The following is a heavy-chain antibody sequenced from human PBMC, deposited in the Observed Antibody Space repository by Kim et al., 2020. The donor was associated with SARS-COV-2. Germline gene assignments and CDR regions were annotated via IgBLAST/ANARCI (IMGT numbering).Heavy chain of an antibody. J-gene: IGHJ4*02. D-gene: IGHD3-3*01. Sequence: ASVKVSCKASGYTFTGYYMHWVRQAPGQGLEWMGWINPNSGGTNYAQKFQGRVTMTRDTSISTAYMELSRLRSDDTAVYYCARTYYDFWSGYQGCGDCYPFDYWGQGTLVTVSS. CDR1: GYTFTGYY. CDR2: INPNSGGT. V-gene: IGHV1-2*02. CDR3: ARTYYDFWSGYQGCGDCYPFDY.